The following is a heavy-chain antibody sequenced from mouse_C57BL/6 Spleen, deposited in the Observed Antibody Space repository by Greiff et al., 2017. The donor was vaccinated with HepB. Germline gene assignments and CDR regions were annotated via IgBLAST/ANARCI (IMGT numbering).Heavy chain of an antibody. Sequence: EVQLQQSGAELVRPGASVKLSCTASGFNIKDDYMHWVKQRPEQGLEWIGWIDPENGDTEYASKFQGKATITADTSSNTAYLQLSSLTSEDTAVYYSTKRYYGSSFYAMDYWGQGTSVTVSS. V-gene: IGHV14-4*01. J-gene: IGHJ4*01. CDR2: IDPENGDT. CDR3: TKRYYGSSFYAMDY. CDR1: GFNIKDDY. D-gene: IGHD1-1*01.